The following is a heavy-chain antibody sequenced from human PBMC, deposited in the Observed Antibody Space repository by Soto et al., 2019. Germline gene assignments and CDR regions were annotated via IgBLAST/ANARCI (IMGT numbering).Heavy chain of an antibody. CDR2: ISGSGGST. V-gene: IGHV3-23*01. D-gene: IGHD3-22*01. CDR1: GFTFSSYA. CDR3: AGGTYYYDSSGYYPIPAFDY. Sequence: PGGSLRLSCAASGFTFSSYAMSWVRQAPGKGLEWVSAISGSGGSTYYADSVKGRFTISRDNSKNTLYLQMNSLRAEDTAVYYCAGGTYYYDSSGYYPIPAFDYWGQGTLVTVS. J-gene: IGHJ4*02.